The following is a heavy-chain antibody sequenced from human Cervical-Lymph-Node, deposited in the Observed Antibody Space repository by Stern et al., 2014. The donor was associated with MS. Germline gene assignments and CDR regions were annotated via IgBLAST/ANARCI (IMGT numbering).Heavy chain of an antibody. CDR1: GGSISSGSYY. CDR3: ARNRAYDAFDI. Sequence: QLQLQESGPGLVKPSQTLSLTCTVSGGSISSGSYYWSWLRQHPGKGLEWIGYIYHSGNLHDNPSLKNRVTMSVDTSKSQFSLMLSSVTVADTAVYYCARNRAYDAFDIWGQGAMVAVSS. V-gene: IGHV4-31*03. J-gene: IGHJ3*02. CDR2: IYHSGNL.